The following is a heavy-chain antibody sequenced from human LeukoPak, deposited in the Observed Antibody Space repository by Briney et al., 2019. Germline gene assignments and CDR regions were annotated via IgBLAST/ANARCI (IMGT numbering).Heavy chain of an antibody. V-gene: IGHV4-59*02. J-gene: IGHJ4*02. CDR2: IYYTET. D-gene: IGHD6-19*01. CDR1: GGSVSNYY. CDR3: ARSTHNSSGWSRARGHIDY. Sequence: PSETLSLTCTVSGGSVSNYYWSWIRQSPGKGLEWIGYIYYTETSYNPSLKSRVTISADTSKNQFSLKLYSVTAADTAVYYCARSTHNSSGWSRARGHIDYWGQGTLVTVSS.